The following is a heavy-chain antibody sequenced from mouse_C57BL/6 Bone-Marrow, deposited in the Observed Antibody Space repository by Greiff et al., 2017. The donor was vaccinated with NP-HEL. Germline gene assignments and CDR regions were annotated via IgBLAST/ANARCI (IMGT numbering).Heavy chain of an antibody. Sequence: QVQLQQPGTELVKPGASVKLSCKASGYTFTSYWMHWVKQRPGQGLEWIGNINTSYGGTNYNEKFKSKATLTVDKSASTCCMQRSSLTSEDSAVYDGASGFYYVYYYAREYWGQGTSVTVSS. CDR1: GYTFTSYW. J-gene: IGHJ4*01. D-gene: IGHD2-1*01. CDR2: INTSYGGT. CDR3: ASGFYYVYYYAREY. V-gene: IGHV1-53*01.